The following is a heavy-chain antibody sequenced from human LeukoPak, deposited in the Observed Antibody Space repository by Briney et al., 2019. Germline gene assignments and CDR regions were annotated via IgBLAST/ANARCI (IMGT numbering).Heavy chain of an antibody. CDR3: ARRYSSGGSCSD. D-gene: IGHD2-15*01. CDR1: GGTFSSYA. J-gene: IGHJ4*02. CDR2: IIPIFGTA. V-gene: IGHV1-69*13. Sequence: SVKVSCKASGGTFSSYAISWVRQAPGQGLEWMGGIIPIFGTANYAQKFQGRVTITADESTSTAYMELSSLRSEDTAVYYCARRYSSGGSCSDWGQGTLVTVSS.